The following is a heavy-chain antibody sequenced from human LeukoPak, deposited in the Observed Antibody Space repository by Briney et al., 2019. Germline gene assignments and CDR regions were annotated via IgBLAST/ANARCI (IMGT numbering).Heavy chain of an antibody. CDR3: AREANWNIDY. Sequence: GGSLRLSCAASGFNFSAYSMDWVRQAPGKGPEWLSYIRSSGTTTYYADSVKGRFTISRDNAKNTLYLLMNSLRAEDTGVYYCAREANWNIDYWGQGTLVTVSS. CDR2: IRSSGTTT. J-gene: IGHJ4*02. D-gene: IGHD1-1*01. V-gene: IGHV3-48*01. CDR1: GFNFSAYS.